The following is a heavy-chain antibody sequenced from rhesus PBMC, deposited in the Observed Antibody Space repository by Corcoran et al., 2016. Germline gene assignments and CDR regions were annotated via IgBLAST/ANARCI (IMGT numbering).Heavy chain of an antibody. CDR3: ARDFLPYFDY. V-gene: IGHV4-127*01. J-gene: IGHJ4*01. D-gene: IGHD4-11*01. CDR1: GYSIRSGYG. CDR2: IDGGSAST. Sequence: QVQLQESGPGLVKPSETLSLTCAVSGYSIRSGYGWGWIRHPPGKGLGWIGQIDGGSASTYYNPSLKSRVTVSNDTSKNQFSLKLSSVTAADTAVYYCARDFLPYFDYWGQGVLVTVSS.